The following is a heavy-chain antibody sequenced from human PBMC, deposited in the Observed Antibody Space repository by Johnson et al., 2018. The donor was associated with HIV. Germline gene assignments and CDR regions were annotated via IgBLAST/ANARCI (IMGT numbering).Heavy chain of an antibody. CDR1: GFTFSSYA. Sequence: QEKLVESGGGVVQPGRSLRLSCAASGFTFSSYAMHWVRQAPGKGLEWVAVLSYDGSNKYYADSVKGRFTISRDNSKNTLYLQMNSLRAEDTAVYYCASDSSGYDERGEKDAFDIWGQGTMVTVSS. D-gene: IGHD3-22*01. J-gene: IGHJ3*02. CDR3: ASDSSGYDERGEKDAFDI. V-gene: IGHV3-30-3*01. CDR2: LSYDGSNK.